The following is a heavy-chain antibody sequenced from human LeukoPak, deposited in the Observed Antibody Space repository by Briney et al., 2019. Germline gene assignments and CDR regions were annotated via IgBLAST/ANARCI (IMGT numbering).Heavy chain of an antibody. J-gene: IGHJ5*02. CDR1: GFTFSRYW. CDR3: ARDSVWGSIAAAGTGWFDP. D-gene: IGHD6-13*01. Sequence: GGSLRLSCAASGFTFSRYWMSWVRQAPGKGLEWVANIRQDGSEKYYVASVKGRFTISRDNAKNTLNLQMNSLRAEDTAVYYCARDSVWGSIAAAGTGWFDPWGQGTLVTVSS. CDR2: IRQDGSEK. V-gene: IGHV3-7*03.